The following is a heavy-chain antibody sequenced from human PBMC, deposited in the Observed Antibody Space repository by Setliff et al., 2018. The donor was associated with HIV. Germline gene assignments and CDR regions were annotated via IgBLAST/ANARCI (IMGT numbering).Heavy chain of an antibody. CDR2: IYLSGST. D-gene: IGHD3-22*01. CDR1: GYSISGSYY. Sequence: PSETLSLTCAVSGYSISGSYYWAWIRRPPGKGLEWIANIYLSGSTNYNPSLKGRVTISVDTSKNQFSLKLSSVTAADAAVYYCASRVYYYDSSGYLREEGFDPWGQGTLVTVSS. CDR3: ASRVYYYDSSGYLREEGFDP. V-gene: IGHV4-38-2*01. J-gene: IGHJ5*02.